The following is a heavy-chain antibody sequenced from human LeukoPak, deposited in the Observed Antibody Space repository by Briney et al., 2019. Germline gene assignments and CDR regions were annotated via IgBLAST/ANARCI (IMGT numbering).Heavy chain of an antibody. V-gene: IGHV3-23*01. CDR1: GFTFSNYA. CDR3: AKGYYGHVSFDC. CDR2: ISGIGSNT. J-gene: IGHJ4*02. Sequence: GGSLRLSCAASGFTFSNYAMSWVRQAPGKGLEWVSTISGIGSNTYYADSVKGRFTVSRDNSKNTLYLQMNSLRAEDTAVYYCAKGYYGHVSFDCWGQGTLVTVSS. D-gene: IGHD3-10*01.